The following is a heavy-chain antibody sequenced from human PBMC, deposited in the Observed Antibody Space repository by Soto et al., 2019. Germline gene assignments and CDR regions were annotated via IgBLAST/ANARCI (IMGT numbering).Heavy chain of an antibody. CDR3: VKGEYYYDSSGYYPFDY. J-gene: IGHJ4*02. D-gene: IGHD3-22*01. Sequence: EVQLVESGEDLVRPGGSLRLCCSASGFTFSIYAMHWVRQAPGKGLEYVSSISTDGGNTHYADSVKGRFTISRDNSKNTVYLQMSSLRAEDTAVYYCVKGEYYYDSSGYYPFDYWGQGTLVTVSS. CDR2: ISTDGGNT. V-gene: IGHV3-64D*06. CDR1: GFTFSIYA.